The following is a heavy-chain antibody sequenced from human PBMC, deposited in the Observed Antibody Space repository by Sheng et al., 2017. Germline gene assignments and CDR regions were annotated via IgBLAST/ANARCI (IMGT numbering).Heavy chain of an antibody. Sequence: QVQLEQSGAEVRKPGSSVKISCKASGGIFSNHAFSWVRQAPRQGLEWIGGIIPIFRATNYAQKFKGRVTITADEDTHTVYVELTGLISEDTAIYYCTKWAHRDEWNHHWFDPWGQGTLVTVSS. CDR1: GGIFSNHA. CDR2: IIPIFRAT. D-gene: IGHD1-26*01. J-gene: IGHJ5*02. CDR3: TKWAHRDEWNHHWFDP. V-gene: IGHV1-69*01.